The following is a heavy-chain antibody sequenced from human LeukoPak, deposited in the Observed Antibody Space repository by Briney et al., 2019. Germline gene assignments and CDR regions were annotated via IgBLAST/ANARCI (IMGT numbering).Heavy chain of an antibody. V-gene: IGHV3-7*01. Sequence: PWGSLRLTCAASGFTFSRSWMSWVRQAPGKGLEWVANIKEDGSEKYYVDSVKGRITISRGSARNLLYLQMNSLRAEDTAVYYCARDLGSFYYGSGSYYEDDYWGQGTLVTVSS. CDR3: ARDLGSFYYGSGSYYEDDY. CDR2: IKEDGSEK. D-gene: IGHD3-10*01. J-gene: IGHJ4*02. CDR1: GFTFSRSW.